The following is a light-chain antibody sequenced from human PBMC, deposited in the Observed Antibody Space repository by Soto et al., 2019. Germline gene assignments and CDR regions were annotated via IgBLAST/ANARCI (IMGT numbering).Light chain of an antibody. CDR1: SSDVGGYNY. CDR3: CSYVGSYSYV. V-gene: IGLV2-11*01. CDR2: DVT. Sequence: QSVLTQPRSVSGSPGQSVAISCTGTSSDVGGYNYVSWYQQHPGKAPKLMIYDVTKRPSGVPDRFSGSKSGNTASLTISGLQAEDEADYYCCSYVGSYSYVFGTGTPLTVL. J-gene: IGLJ1*01.